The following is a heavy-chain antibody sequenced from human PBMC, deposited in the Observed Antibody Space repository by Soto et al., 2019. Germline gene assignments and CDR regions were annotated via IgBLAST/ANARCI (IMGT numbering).Heavy chain of an antibody. V-gene: IGHV3-23*01. CDR1: GFTFSSYA. Sequence: EVQLLESGGGLVQPGGSLRLSCAASGFTFSSYAMRWVRQAPVKGLEWVSAISGSGDSTYYADSVKGRFTISRDNSKNTLYLQMNSLRAEDTAVDYCARRGSGSYYDYWGQGTLVTVSS. CDR3: ARRGSGSYYDY. J-gene: IGHJ4*02. CDR2: ISGSGDST. D-gene: IGHD1-26*01.